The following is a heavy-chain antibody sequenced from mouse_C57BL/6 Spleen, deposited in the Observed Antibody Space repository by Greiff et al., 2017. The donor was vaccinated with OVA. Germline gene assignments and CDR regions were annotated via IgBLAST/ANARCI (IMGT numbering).Heavy chain of an antibody. Sequence: EVQLVESGGGLVKPGGSLKLSCAASGFTFSDYGMHWVRQAPEKGLEWVAYISSGSSTIYYADTVKGRFTISRDNAKNTLFLQRTSLRSEDTAMYYCARPRLGQYYFDYWGQGTTLTVSS. CDR2: ISSGSSTI. CDR1: GFTFSDYG. J-gene: IGHJ2*01. V-gene: IGHV5-17*01. D-gene: IGHD4-1*01. CDR3: ARPRLGQYYFDY.